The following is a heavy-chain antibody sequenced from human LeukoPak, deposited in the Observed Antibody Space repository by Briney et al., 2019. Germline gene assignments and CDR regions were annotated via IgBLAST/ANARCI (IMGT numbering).Heavy chain of an antibody. D-gene: IGHD3-3*01. CDR1: GGSISSYC. CDR2: IYTSGST. CDR3: ARDSLLWSGYYNWFDP. Sequence: PSETLSLTCTVSGGSISSYCWSWIRQPAGKGLEWIGRIYTSGSTNYNPSLKSRVTMSVDTSKNQFSLKLSSVTAADTAVYYCARDSLLWSGYYNWFDPWGQGTLVTVSS. J-gene: IGHJ5*02. V-gene: IGHV4-4*07.